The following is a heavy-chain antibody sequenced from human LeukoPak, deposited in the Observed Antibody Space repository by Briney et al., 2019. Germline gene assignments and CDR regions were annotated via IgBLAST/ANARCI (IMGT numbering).Heavy chain of an antibody. CDR1: GFTFSSYA. Sequence: PGRSLRLSCAASGFTFSSYAMHWVRQAPGKGLEWVAVISYDGSNKYYADSVKGRFTISRDNSKNTLYLQMNSLRAEDTAVYYCARDYYDSSGYLDYWGQGTLVTVSS. J-gene: IGHJ4*02. V-gene: IGHV3-30-3*01. CDR2: ISYDGSNK. D-gene: IGHD3-22*01. CDR3: ARDYYDSSGYLDY.